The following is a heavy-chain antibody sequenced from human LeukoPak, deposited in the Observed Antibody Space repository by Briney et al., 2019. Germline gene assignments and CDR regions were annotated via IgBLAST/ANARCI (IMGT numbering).Heavy chain of an antibody. Sequence: LRLSCAASGFTFSDYYMSWIRQPPGKGLEWIGYIYYSGSTNYNPSLKSRVTISVDTSKNQFSLKLSSVTAADTAVYYCARIPYYYDSSGYSDDAFDIWGQGTMVTVSS. J-gene: IGHJ3*02. CDR2: IYYSGST. D-gene: IGHD3-22*01. CDR3: ARIPYYYDSSGYSDDAFDI. V-gene: IGHV4-59*01. CDR1: GFTFSDYY.